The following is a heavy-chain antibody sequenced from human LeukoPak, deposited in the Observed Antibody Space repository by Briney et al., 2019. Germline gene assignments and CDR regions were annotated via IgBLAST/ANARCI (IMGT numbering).Heavy chain of an antibody. Sequence: GGSLRLSCVASGFTFSNYEMTWVRQAPGKGLEWVSYISSSGINIYNADSVKGGFTISRDNTKSSLYLQMNSLRAEDTAVYYCARDRYCATDCYYLPDFDHWGQGTVVTVSS. CDR1: GFTFSNYE. D-gene: IGHD2-21*02. V-gene: IGHV3-48*03. CDR2: ISSSGINI. CDR3: ARDRYCATDCYYLPDFDH. J-gene: IGHJ4*02.